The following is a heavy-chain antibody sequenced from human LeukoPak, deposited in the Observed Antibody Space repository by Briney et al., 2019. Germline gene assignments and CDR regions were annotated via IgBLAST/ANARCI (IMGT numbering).Heavy chain of an antibody. Sequence: GGSLRLSCAASGFTFSDYRMYWVRQGPGKRLLSVSRINPDGRTAHYADSVTGRFTISRDNARNTVYLQMNSLRAEDTGVYYCARATAFQFMGTYISWGLGVLVTVSS. V-gene: IGHV3-74*01. CDR3: ARATAFQFMGTYIS. J-gene: IGHJ5*02. D-gene: IGHD1-7*01. CDR2: INPDGRTA. CDR1: GFTFSDYR.